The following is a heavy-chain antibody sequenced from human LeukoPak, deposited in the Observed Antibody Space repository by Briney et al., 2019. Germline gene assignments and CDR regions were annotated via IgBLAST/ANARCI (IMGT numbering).Heavy chain of an antibody. V-gene: IGHV4-39*07. CDR3: ARRVVPAATGSYWYFDL. J-gene: IGHJ2*01. D-gene: IGHD2-2*01. CDR1: GGSISSSSYY. Sequence: KPSETLSLTCTVSGGSISSSSYYWGWIRQPPGKGLEWIGSIYYSGSTYYNPSLKSRVTISVDTSKNQFSLKLSSVTAADTVVYYCARRVVPAATGSYWYFDLWGRGTLVTVSS. CDR2: IYYSGST.